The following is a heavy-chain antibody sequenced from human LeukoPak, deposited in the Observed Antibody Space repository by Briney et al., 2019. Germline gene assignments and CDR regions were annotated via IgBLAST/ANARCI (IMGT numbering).Heavy chain of an antibody. D-gene: IGHD3-22*01. Sequence: SSETLSLTCAVYGGSFSGYYWSWIRQPPGKGLEWIGEINRSGSTNYNPSLKSRVTISVDTSKNQFSLKLSSVTAADTAVYYCAREPYYYDSSGYQYYYYGMDVWGQGTTVTVSS. CDR2: INRSGST. CDR3: AREPYYYDSSGYQYYYYGMDV. V-gene: IGHV4-34*01. J-gene: IGHJ6*02. CDR1: GGSFSGYY.